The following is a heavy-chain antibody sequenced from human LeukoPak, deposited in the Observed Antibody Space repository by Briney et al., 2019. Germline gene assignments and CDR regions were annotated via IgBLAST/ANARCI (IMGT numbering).Heavy chain of an antibody. J-gene: IGHJ4*02. D-gene: IGHD4-17*01. V-gene: IGHV3-15*01. CDR3: TTRGTTVTTQFDY. Sequence: GGSLRLSCAASGFTFSDAWMSWVRQAPGKGLEWVGRIKSKTDGGTTDYAAPVKGRFTISRDDSKNTLYLQMNSLKTEDTAVYYCTTRGTTVTTQFDYWGQGTLVTVSS. CDR1: GFTFSDAW. CDR2: IKSKTDGGTT.